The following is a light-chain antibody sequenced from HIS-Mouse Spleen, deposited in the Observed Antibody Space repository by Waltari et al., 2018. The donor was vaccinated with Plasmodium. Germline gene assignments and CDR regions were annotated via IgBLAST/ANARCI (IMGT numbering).Light chain of an antibody. CDR1: ALPKKY. Sequence: SYELTQPPSVSVSPGQTARITCSGDALPKKYAYWYQQKSVQAPVLVSYEDSKRPSGIPGRFSGSSSGTMATLTISGAQVEDEADYYWYSTDSSGNHRVFGGGTKLTVL. CDR3: YSTDSSGNHRV. J-gene: IGLJ3*02. V-gene: IGLV3-10*01. CDR2: EDS.